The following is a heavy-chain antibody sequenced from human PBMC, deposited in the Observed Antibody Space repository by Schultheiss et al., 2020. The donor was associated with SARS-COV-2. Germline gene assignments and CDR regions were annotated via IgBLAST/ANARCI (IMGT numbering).Heavy chain of an antibody. CDR1: GFTFSNAW. V-gene: IGHV3-20*04. Sequence: GGSLRLSCEASGFTFSNAWMNWVRQAPGKGLEWVSGINWNGGSTGYADSVKGRFTISRDNAKNSLYLQMNSLRAEDTAVYYCAKVGDDYGDYVGDYWGQGTLVTVSS. J-gene: IGHJ4*02. D-gene: IGHD4-17*01. CDR3: AKVGDDYGDYVGDY. CDR2: INWNGGST.